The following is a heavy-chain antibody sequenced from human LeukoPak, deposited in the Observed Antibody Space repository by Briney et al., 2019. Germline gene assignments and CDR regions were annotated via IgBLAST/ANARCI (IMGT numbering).Heavy chain of an antibody. Sequence: PSETLSLTCAVYGGSCSGYYWSWIRQPPGKGLEWIGEINHSGSTNYNPSLKSRVTISVDTSKNQFSLKLSSVTAADTAVYYCARGGSGWNYYYYYMDVWGKGTTVTISS. J-gene: IGHJ6*03. V-gene: IGHV4-34*01. CDR1: GGSCSGYY. CDR2: INHSGST. CDR3: ARGGSGWNYYYYYMDV. D-gene: IGHD6-19*01.